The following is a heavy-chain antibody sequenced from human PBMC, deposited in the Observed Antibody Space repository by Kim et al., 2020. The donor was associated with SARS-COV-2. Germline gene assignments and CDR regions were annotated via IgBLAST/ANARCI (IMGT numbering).Heavy chain of an antibody. CDR3: ARAGGWLQLGPEYFQH. V-gene: IGHV1-69*13. CDR2: IIPIFGTA. J-gene: IGHJ1*01. CDR1: GGTFSSYA. Sequence: SVKVSCKASGGTFSSYAISWVRQAPGQGLEWMGGIIPIFGTANYAQKFQGRVTITADESTSTAYMELSSLRSEDTAVYYCARAGGWLQLGPEYFQHWGQGTLVTVSS. D-gene: IGHD5-12*01.